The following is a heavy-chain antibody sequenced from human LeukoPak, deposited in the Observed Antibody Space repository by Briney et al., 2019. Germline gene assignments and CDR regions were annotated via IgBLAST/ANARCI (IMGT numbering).Heavy chain of an antibody. J-gene: IGHJ3*02. CDR3: SRVRYCSGRSCYFGAFDI. CDR1: GLTFGDYA. Sequence: GSLRLSCTASGLTFGDYAMSWVRQAPGKGLEWVSFIRSKAYGGTTEYAASVKGRFIISRDDSKSIAYLQMNSLKTEDTAVYYCSRVRYCSGRSCYFGAFDIWGQGTMVTVSS. D-gene: IGHD2-15*01. V-gene: IGHV3-49*04. CDR2: IRSKAYGGTT.